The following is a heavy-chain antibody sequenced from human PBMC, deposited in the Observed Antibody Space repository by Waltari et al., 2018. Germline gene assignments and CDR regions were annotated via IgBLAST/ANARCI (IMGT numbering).Heavy chain of an antibody. CDR2: IYSGGST. D-gene: IGHD1-7*01. Sequence: EVQLLESGGGLVQPGGSLRLSCAASGFPFSSYAMSWVRQAPGKGLEWVSVIYSGGSTYYADSVKGRFTISRDNSKNTLYLQMNSLRAEDTAVYYCAKDELELRYVPGWFDPWGQGTLVTVSS. CDR3: AKDELELRYVPGWFDP. CDR1: GFPFSSYA. V-gene: IGHV3-23*03. J-gene: IGHJ5*02.